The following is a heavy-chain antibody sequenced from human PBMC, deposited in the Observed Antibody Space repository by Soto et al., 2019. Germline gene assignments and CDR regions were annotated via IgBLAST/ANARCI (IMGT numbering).Heavy chain of an antibody. D-gene: IGHD2-21*01. J-gene: IGHJ4*02. CDR2: INSDGSST. Sequence: TPGKGLVWVSRINSDGSSTSYADSVKGRFTISRDNSKNTLYLQMNSLRAEDTAVYYCARDKIPGLFDYWGQGPLVTVPS. V-gene: IGHV3-74*01. CDR3: ARDKIPGLFDY.